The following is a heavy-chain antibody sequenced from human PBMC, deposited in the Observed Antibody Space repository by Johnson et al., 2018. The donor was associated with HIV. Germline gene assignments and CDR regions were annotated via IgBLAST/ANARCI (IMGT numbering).Heavy chain of an antibody. D-gene: IGHD6-19*01. V-gene: IGHV3-11*04. CDR3: ARGKKQWLDEDAFDI. CDR1: GFTFSDYY. J-gene: IGHJ3*02. CDR2: IDSSGSGI. Sequence: QVQLVESGGGLVKPGGSLRLSCAASGFTFSDYYINWIRQAPGKGLEWVSYIDSSGSGIYYADSVKGRFTISRDNAKNSLYLQMNSLRAEDTAVYYCARGKKQWLDEDAFDIWGQGTMVTVSS.